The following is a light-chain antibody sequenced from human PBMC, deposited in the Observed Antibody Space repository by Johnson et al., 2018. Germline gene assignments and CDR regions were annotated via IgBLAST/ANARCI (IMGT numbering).Light chain of an antibody. Sequence: QSVFTQPPSVSAAPGQKVTISCSGSSSNIGNNYVSWYQQLPGTAPKLLIYENNKRPSGIPDRFSGSKSGTSATLGITGLQNGDEADYYCGTWDSSLSAGNVFGTGTKVTVL. CDR2: ENN. CDR1: SSNIGNNY. J-gene: IGLJ1*01. V-gene: IGLV1-51*02. CDR3: GTWDSSLSAGNV.